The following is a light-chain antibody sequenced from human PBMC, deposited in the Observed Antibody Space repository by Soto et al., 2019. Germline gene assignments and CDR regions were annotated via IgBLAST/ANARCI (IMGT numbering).Light chain of an antibody. CDR3: AAWDDSLSGYV. CDR1: SSNIGSHT. CDR2: RNN. V-gene: IGLV1-47*01. Sequence: QSVLTQPPSASGTPGQRITISCSGSSSNIGSHTVNWHQQVPGTAPKLLIYRNNQRPSGVPDRFSGSKSGTSASLAISGLRSEDEADYYCAAWDDSLSGYVFGTGTKLTVL. J-gene: IGLJ1*01.